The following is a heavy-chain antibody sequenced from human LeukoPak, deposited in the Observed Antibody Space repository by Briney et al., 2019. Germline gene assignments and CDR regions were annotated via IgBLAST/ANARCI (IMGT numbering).Heavy chain of an antibody. Sequence: ASVKVSCKASGYTFTSYYMHWVRQAPGQGLDWMGIINPSDGSTAYAQKFQGRVTMTRDTSTSTVYMELSSLRSEDTAVYYCARGVSGQSSGGYWGQGTLVTVSS. V-gene: IGHV1-46*01. D-gene: IGHD6-25*01. J-gene: IGHJ4*02. CDR2: INPSDGST. CDR3: ARGVSGQSSGGY. CDR1: GYTFTSYY.